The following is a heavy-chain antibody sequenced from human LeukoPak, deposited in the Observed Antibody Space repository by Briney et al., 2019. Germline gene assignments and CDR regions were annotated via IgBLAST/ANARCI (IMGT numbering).Heavy chain of an antibody. CDR1: GFIFSSYA. CDR2: ISCNGIYI. Sequence: PGGSLRLSCAASGFIFSSYAMDWVRQVPGKGLEWVSTISCNGIYIFYADSVKGRFTIARDNAKNSLYLQMNSLRAEDTAVYYCARVGTFYYDSSGYIDYWGQGTLVTVSS. CDR3: ARVGTFYYDSSGYIDY. D-gene: IGHD3-22*01. J-gene: IGHJ4*02. V-gene: IGHV3-21*01.